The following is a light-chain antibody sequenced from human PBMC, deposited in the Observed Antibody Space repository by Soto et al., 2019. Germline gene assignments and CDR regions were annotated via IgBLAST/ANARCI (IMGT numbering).Light chain of an antibody. J-gene: IGLJ2*01. CDR2: DVS. CDR1: SSDVGAYNF. CDR3: CSYPSSSTLV. Sequence: QSALTQPASVSGSPGQSITISCTGTSSDVGAYNFVSWYQQHPGKAPKLMIYDVSNRPSGVSNRFSGSKSGNTASLTISGLQAEDEAEYYCCSYPSSSTLVFGGGTKLTVL. V-gene: IGLV2-14*01.